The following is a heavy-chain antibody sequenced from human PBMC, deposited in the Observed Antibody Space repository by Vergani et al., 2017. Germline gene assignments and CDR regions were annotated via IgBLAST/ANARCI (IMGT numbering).Heavy chain of an antibody. CDR2: IHTGGST. CDR3: AISRPYCTSGSCPAI. V-gene: IGHV4-61*02. D-gene: IGHD2-15*01. J-gene: IGHJ4*02. CDR1: GESIRSGSHY. Sequence: QVKLQESGPGLLKPSQTLSLTCTVSGESIRSGSHYWSWIRQPAGTGPEWIGHIHTGGSTDLNPSFKSRVSISVDTSKSQFSLKLNSVTVADTAVYYCAISRPYCTSGSCPAIWGQGTLVTVSS.